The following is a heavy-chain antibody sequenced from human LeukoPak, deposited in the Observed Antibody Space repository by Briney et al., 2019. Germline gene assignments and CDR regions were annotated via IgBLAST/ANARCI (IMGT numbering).Heavy chain of an antibody. Sequence: PGGSLRLSCAASGFTFSSYGMHWVRQAPGKGLEWVAVISYDGSNKYYADSVKGRSTISRDNSKNTLYLQMNSLRDGDTAVYYCARGLPDYYDSRIGYYYYYGMDVWGQGTTVTVSS. D-gene: IGHD3-22*01. J-gene: IGHJ6*02. V-gene: IGHV3-30*03. CDR2: ISYDGSNK. CDR3: ARGLPDYYDSRIGYYYYYGMDV. CDR1: GFTFSSYG.